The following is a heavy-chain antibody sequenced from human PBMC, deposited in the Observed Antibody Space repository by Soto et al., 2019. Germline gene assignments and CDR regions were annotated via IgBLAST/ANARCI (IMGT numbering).Heavy chain of an antibody. J-gene: IGHJ3*02. CDR3: ARDWTSSGAFDI. D-gene: IGHD6-6*01. CDR2: ISKDGSDK. V-gene: IGHV3-30*03. Sequence: VAVISKDGSDKYYVDSVKGRFTISRDNSKNTLYLQMNSLRTEDTAIYGCARDWTSSGAFDIWGQGTMVTVSS.